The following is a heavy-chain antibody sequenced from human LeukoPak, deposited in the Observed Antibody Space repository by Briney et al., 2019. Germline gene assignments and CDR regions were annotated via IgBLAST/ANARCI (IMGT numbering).Heavy chain of an antibody. J-gene: IGHJ5*02. CDR1: GGSISSGGYY. Sequence: SQTLSLTCTVSGGSISSGGYYWSWIRQHPGKGLEWIGYIYYSGRTYYNPSLKSRVTISVDTSKNQFSLKLSSVTAADTAVYYCARDTEEGWFDPWGQGTLVTVSS. V-gene: IGHV4-31*03. CDR3: ARDTEEGWFDP. CDR2: IYYSGRT.